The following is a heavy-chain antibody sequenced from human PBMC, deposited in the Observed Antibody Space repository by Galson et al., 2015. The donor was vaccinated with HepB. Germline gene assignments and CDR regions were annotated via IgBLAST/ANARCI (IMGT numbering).Heavy chain of an antibody. V-gene: IGHV3-73*01. CDR3: TRLGGLSGYSSS. J-gene: IGHJ4*02. D-gene: IGHD6-13*01. CDR2: IGSRASNYAT. CDR1: GFTFSGSA. Sequence: SLRLSCAASGFTFSGSAIHWVRQTSGKRLEWVGRIGSRASNYATGYTMSLKGRFTISRDDSKNTAYLHMKSLKTEDTAAYYCTRLGGLSGYSSSWGQGTLVTVSS.